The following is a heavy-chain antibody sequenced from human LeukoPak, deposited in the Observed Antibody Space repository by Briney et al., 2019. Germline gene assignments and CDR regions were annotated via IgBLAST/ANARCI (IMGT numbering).Heavy chain of an antibody. Sequence: PGGSLRLSCAVSGFSFSSYDMHWVRLPAGKGLEWVSGIGTAGDSYYAGSVKGRFTISRENAKNSLYLQMNSLRAGDTAVYYCARGGDEGFDPWGQGTLVTVSS. D-gene: IGHD3-10*01. CDR1: GFSFSSYD. CDR3: ARGGDEGFDP. CDR2: IGTAGDS. V-gene: IGHV3-13*01. J-gene: IGHJ5*02.